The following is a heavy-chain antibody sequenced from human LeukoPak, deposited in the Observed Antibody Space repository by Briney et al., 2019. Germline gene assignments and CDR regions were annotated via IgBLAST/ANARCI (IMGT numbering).Heavy chain of an antibody. V-gene: IGHV3-23*01. J-gene: IGHJ5*02. CDR1: GFTFSRYA. CDR2: ISGSGGGT. D-gene: IGHD6-19*01. Sequence: GGSLRLSCAASGFTFSRYALSWVRQAPGKGLEWVSGISGSGGGTYYADSVKGRFTISRDNSKNTLYPQMNSLRAEDTAVYYCAKGQKAVGGICFDPWGQGTLVTVS. CDR3: AKGQKAVGGICFDP.